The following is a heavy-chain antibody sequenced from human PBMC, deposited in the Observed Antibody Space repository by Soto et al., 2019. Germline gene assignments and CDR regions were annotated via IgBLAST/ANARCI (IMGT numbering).Heavy chain of an antibody. CDR3: ARGRVLRFLEWSYYYYYYGMDV. Sequence: GASVKVSCKASGYAFTGYYMHWVRQAPGQGLEWMGWINPNSGGTNYAQKFQGWVTMTRDTSISTAYMELSRLRSDDTAVYYCARGRVLRFLEWSYYYYYYGMDVWGQGTTVTV. CDR2: INPNSGGT. CDR1: GYAFTGYY. J-gene: IGHJ6*02. D-gene: IGHD3-3*01. V-gene: IGHV1-2*04.